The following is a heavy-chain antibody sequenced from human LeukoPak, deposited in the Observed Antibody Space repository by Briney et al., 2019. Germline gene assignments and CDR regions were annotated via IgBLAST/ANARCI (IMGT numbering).Heavy chain of an antibody. CDR1: GFTFDDHA. CDR3: AKDMRGRFWSGYIDFDY. J-gene: IGHJ4*02. CDR2: ISWNSGSI. V-gene: IGHV3-9*01. Sequence: PGRSLRLSCAASGFTFDDHAMHWVRQAPGKGLEWVSGISWNSGSIGYADSVKGRFTISRDNAKNSLYLQMNSLRAEDTALYYCAKDMRGRFWSGYIDFDYWGQGTLVTVSS. D-gene: IGHD3-3*01.